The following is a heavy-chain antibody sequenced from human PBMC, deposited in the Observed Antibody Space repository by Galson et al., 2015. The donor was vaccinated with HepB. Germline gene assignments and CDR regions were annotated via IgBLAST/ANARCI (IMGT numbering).Heavy chain of an antibody. Sequence: SLRLSCAASGFTFSSYAMHWVRQAPGKGLEWVAVISYDGSNKYYADSVKGRFTISRDNSKNTLYLQMNSLRAEDTAVYYCARDGYYDYVWGSYRYSPLDSWGQGTLVTVSS. CDR1: GFTFSSYA. J-gene: IGHJ4*02. CDR3: ARDGYYDYVWGSYRYSPLDS. D-gene: IGHD3-16*02. V-gene: IGHV3-30-3*01. CDR2: ISYDGSNK.